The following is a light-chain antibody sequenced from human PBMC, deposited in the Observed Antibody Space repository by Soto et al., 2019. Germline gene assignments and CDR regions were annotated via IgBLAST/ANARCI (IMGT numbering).Light chain of an antibody. Sequence: EIVLTQSPGTLSLSPGERATLSCRASQSVSSSYLAWYQQKPGQAPRLLIYGASSRATGIPDRFSGSGSGTDFTLTISSLEPEDFAVYYCQRRSNWPQVTFGQGTRLEIK. CDR2: GAS. V-gene: IGKV3D-20*02. J-gene: IGKJ5*01. CDR3: QRRSNWPQVT. CDR1: QSVSSSY.